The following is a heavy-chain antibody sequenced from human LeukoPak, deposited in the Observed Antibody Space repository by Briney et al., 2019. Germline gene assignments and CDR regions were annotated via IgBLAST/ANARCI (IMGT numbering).Heavy chain of an antibody. CDR2: INHSGST. CDR1: GGSFSGYY. CDR3: ARGSGLRYFDWLLSQNWFDP. V-gene: IGHV4-34*01. J-gene: IGHJ5*02. D-gene: IGHD3-9*01. Sequence: PSETLSLTCAVYGGSFSGYYWSWIRQPPGKGLEWIGEINHSGSTNYNPSLKSRVTISVDTSKNQFSLKLSSVTAADTAVYYCARGSGLRYFDWLLSQNWFDPWGQGTLVTVSS.